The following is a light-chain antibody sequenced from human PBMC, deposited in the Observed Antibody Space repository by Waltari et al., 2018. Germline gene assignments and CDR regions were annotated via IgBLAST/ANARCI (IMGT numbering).Light chain of an antibody. V-gene: IGLV1-47*01. Sequence: QSVLTLPPSAPRPHGQRRTTSCSGSSSTIRGTYSDCYQPLPVTTPKLLIYRNSHRPSGVPERLSGSKSGTSASLAISGLRSEDEADYYCAAWDDSLSGRVVFGGGTKLTVL. CDR2: RNS. CDR1: SSTIRGTY. CDR3: AAWDDSLSGRVV. J-gene: IGLJ2*01.